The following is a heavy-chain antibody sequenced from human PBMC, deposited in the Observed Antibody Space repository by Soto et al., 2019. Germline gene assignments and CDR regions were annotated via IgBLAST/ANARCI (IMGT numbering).Heavy chain of an antibody. CDR2: IIPIFGTA. J-gene: IGHJ5*02. V-gene: IGHV1-69*01. CDR1: GGTFSSYA. D-gene: IGHD1-26*01. CDR3: ARRIVGATVGWFDP. Sequence: QVQLVQSGAEVKQPGSSVKVSCTASGGTFSSYAISWVRQAPGQGLEWMGGIIPIFGTANYAQKFQGRVTITADESTSTAYMELSRLRSEDTAVYYCARRIVGATVGWFDPWGQGTLVTVSS.